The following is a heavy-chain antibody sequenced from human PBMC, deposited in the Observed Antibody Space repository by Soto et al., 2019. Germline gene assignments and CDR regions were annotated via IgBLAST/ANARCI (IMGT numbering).Heavy chain of an antibody. Sequence: QVQLVESGGGVVQPGRSLRLSCEASGFTFSSYGMHWVRQAPGKGLEWVAVISYDGSNKYYADSVKGRFTISRDNSKNTLYLQMNSLRAEDTAVYYCAKDHGGIQLWLPLGYWGQGTLVTVSS. J-gene: IGHJ4*02. CDR1: GFTFSSYG. CDR2: ISYDGSNK. D-gene: IGHD5-18*01. V-gene: IGHV3-30*18. CDR3: AKDHGGIQLWLPLGY.